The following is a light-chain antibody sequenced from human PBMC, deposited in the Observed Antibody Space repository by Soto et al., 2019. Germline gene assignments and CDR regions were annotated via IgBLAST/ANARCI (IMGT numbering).Light chain of an antibody. V-gene: IGKV3-20*01. CDR3: QQYGWSPPIT. J-gene: IGKJ5*01. Sequence: DIVLTQSPGTLSLSPGKRATLSCWASQSVGNNYLAWYQQKPGQAPRLLIYHASSRATGIPDRFSGSGSGTDITLTISRLEPEDFAVYYCQQYGWSPPITFGQGTRLEIK. CDR1: QSVGNNY. CDR2: HAS.